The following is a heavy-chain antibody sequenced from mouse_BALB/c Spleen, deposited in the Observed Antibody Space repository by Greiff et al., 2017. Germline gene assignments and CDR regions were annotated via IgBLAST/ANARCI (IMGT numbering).Heavy chain of an antibody. CDR3: ASTMITTGYAMDY. CDR1: GFTFSSFG. Sequence: EVMLVESGGGLVQPGGSRKLSCAASGFTFSSFGMHWVRQAPEKGLEWVAYISSGSSTIYYADTVKGRFTISRDNPKNTLFLQMTSLRSEDTAMYYCASTMITTGYAMDYWGQGTSVTVSS. J-gene: IGHJ4*01. V-gene: IGHV5-17*02. D-gene: IGHD2-4*01. CDR2: ISSGSSTI.